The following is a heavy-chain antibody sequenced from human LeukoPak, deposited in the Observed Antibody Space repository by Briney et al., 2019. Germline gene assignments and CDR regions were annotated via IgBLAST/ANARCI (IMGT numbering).Heavy chain of an antibody. Sequence: ASVKVSCKASGYTFTGYYMHWVRQAPGQGLEWMGWINPNSGGTNYAQKFQGRVTMTRDTSISTAYMELSSLRSDDTAVYYCARSYGSGSYSWNDPFDIWGQGTMVTASS. V-gene: IGHV1-2*02. D-gene: IGHD3-10*01. CDR3: ARSYGSGSYSWNDPFDI. CDR1: GYTFTGYY. CDR2: INPNSGGT. J-gene: IGHJ3*02.